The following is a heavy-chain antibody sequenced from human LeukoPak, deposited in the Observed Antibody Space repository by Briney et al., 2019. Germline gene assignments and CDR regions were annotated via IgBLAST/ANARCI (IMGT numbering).Heavy chain of an antibody. CDR2: ISGSGGNT. D-gene: IGHD2-21*01. CDR1: GFTFSSYA. V-gene: IGHV3-23*01. CDR3: ARGSGKFIRFDY. J-gene: IGHJ4*02. Sequence: GGSLRLSCAASGFTFSSYAMSWVRQAPGKGLEWVSAISGSGGNTYYADSVKGRFTISRDNSKNTLYLQMNSLRAEDTAVYYCARGSGKFIRFDYWGQGTLVTVSS.